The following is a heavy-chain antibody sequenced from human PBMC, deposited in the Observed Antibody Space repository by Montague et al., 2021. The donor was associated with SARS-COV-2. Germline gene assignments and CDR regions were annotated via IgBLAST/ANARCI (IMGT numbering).Heavy chain of an antibody. D-gene: IGHD3-16*01. CDR3: AIAVAYTYYFDY. J-gene: IGHJ4*02. V-gene: IGHV1-18*01. CDR2: ISPYNGNT. CDR1: GYTFTSYG. Sequence: SVKVSCKASGYTFTSYGISWVRQAPGQGLEWMGWISPYNGNTNYAQKLQGRVTMTTDTSTSTAYMELRSLRSDDTAVYYCAIAVAYTYYFDYWGQGTLVTVSS.